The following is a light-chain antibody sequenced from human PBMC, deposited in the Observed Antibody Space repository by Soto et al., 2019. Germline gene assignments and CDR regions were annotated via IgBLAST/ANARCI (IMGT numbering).Light chain of an antibody. Sequence: DIKMTQSPSSLSASVGDRVTITCRASQSMSNYLHWYQQKPGQAPKLLIYAASSLQSGVPSRFSGSGSGTDFSLTISSLQPEDFAIYYCQQSYSTPRTFGQGTKWIS. V-gene: IGKV1-39*01. CDR1: QSMSNY. J-gene: IGKJ1*01. CDR3: QQSYSTPRT. CDR2: AAS.